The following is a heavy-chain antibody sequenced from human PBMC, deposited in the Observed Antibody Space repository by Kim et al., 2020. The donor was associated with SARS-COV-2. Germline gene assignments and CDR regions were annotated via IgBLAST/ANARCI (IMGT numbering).Heavy chain of an antibody. CDR3: ATRKGHSYGSSYYYGMDV. J-gene: IGHJ6*02. V-gene: IGHV3-21*01. CDR1: GFTFSSYS. Sequence: GGSLRLSCAASGFTFSSYSMNWVRQAPGKGLEWVSSISSSSSYIYYADSVKGRFTISRDNAKNSLYLQMNSLRAEDTAVYYCATRKGHSYGSSYYYGMDVWGQGTTVTVSS. CDR2: ISSSSSYI. D-gene: IGHD5-18*01.